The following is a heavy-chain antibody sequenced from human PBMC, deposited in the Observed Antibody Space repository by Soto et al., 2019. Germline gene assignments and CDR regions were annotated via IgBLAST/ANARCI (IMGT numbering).Heavy chain of an antibody. CDR3: ARAPPSSSNEPAFDY. Sequence: QVQLAESGGGVVQPGRSLRLSCAASGFTFSNYGMHWVRQAPGKGLEWVAVISYDGSNKYYEDSVKGRVTISRDNSKNPLRLPMNRLRPEDTGGYYCARAPPSSSNEPAFDYWGQGTLVTVSP. CDR2: ISYDGSNK. D-gene: IGHD6-13*01. J-gene: IGHJ4*02. V-gene: IGHV3-30*03. CDR1: GFTFSNYG.